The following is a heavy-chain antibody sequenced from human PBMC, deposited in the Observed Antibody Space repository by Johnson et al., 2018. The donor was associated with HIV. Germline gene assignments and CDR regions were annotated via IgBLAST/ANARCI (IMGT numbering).Heavy chain of an antibody. CDR1: GFTFSSYA. Sequence: QVQLVDSGGGVVQPGRSLRLSCAASGFTFSSYAMHWVRQAPGKGLEWVAVISYDGSNKYYADSVKGRFTISRDNSKNTLYLQMNSVRAEDTAVYYCAKDWAYSSSWYDEGLAFDIWGQGTMVTVSS. CDR2: ISYDGSNK. J-gene: IGHJ3*02. V-gene: IGHV3-30*04. D-gene: IGHD6-13*01. CDR3: AKDWAYSSSWYDEGLAFDI.